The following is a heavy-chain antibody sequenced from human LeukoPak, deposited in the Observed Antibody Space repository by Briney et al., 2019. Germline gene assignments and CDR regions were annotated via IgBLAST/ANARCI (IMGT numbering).Heavy chain of an antibody. Sequence: SETLSLTCTVSGGSISSGGYYWSWIRRHPGKGLEWIGYIYYSGSTYYNPSLKSRVTISVDTSKNQFSLKLSSVTAADTAVYYCARERGRIEYAGGGYAFDIWGQGTMVTVSS. J-gene: IGHJ3*02. V-gene: IGHV4-31*03. CDR3: ARERGRIEYAGGGYAFDI. CDR1: GGSISSGGYY. CDR2: IYYSGST. D-gene: IGHD2/OR15-2a*01.